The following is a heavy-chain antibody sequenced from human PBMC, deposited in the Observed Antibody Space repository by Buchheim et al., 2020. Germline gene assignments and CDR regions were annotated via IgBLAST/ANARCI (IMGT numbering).Heavy chain of an antibody. V-gene: IGHV3-23*01. D-gene: IGHD2-2*01. CDR3: AKGGYCSSTSCRRRWFDP. Sequence: EVQLLESGGGLVQPGGSLRLSCAASGFTFSSYAMSWVRQAPGKGLEWVSAISGSGGSTYYADSVKGRFTISRDNSKNTLYPQMNSLRAEDTAVYYCAKGGYCSSTSCRRRWFDPWGQGTL. CDR2: ISGSGGST. CDR1: GFTFSSYA. J-gene: IGHJ5*02.